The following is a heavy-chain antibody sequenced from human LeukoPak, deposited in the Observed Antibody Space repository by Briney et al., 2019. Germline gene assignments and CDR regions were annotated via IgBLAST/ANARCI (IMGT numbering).Heavy chain of an antibody. V-gene: IGHV4-59*08. J-gene: IGHJ4*02. Sequence: SETLSLTCTVSGGSISSYYWSWIWQPPGKGLEWIGYIYYSGSTNYNPSLKSRVTISVDTSKNQFSLKLSSVTAADTAVYYCARRSGSYYEYYFDYWGQGTLVTVSS. D-gene: IGHD1-26*01. CDR2: IYYSGST. CDR3: ARRSGSYYEYYFDY. CDR1: GGSISSYY.